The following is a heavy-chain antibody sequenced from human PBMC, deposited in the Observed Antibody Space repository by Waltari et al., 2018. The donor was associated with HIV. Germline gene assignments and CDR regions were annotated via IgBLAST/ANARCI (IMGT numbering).Heavy chain of an antibody. V-gene: IGHV3-30*18. CDR2: IYFDGYKK. Sequence: QVQLVESGGGVVQPGRSLRLSCAASGFAFGNCGMHWVRQAPGKGLEWVAVIYFDGYKKYHADSVRGRFTISRDNSKNTLYLQMNSLRPEDTAMYYCAKDQEWLIQYYLDYWGQGTLVTVSS. D-gene: IGHD6-19*01. J-gene: IGHJ4*02. CDR3: AKDQEWLIQYYLDY. CDR1: GFAFGNCG.